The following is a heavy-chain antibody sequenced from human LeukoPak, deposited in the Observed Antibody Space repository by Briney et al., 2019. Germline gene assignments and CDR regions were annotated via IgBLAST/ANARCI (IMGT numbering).Heavy chain of an antibody. CDR1: GFTFSSYW. CDR2: IKWDGSEK. CDR3: ARNPRRTRLAPLGFDY. V-gene: IGHV3-7*01. D-gene: IGHD6-6*01. J-gene: IGHJ4*02. Sequence: GGSLRLSCAASGFTFSSYWMSWVRQAPGKGLEWVANIKWDGSEKYYVDSVKGRFTISRDNAKNSLYLQMNSLRAEDTAVYYCARNPRRTRLAPLGFDYWGQGTLVTVSS.